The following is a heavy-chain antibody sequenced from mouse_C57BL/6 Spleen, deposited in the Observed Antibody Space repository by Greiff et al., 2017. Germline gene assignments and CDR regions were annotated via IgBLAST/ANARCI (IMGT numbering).Heavy chain of an antibody. CDR3: AGGRYYGSRYVDWYFGV. CDR1: GYTFTSYD. D-gene: IGHD1-1*01. V-gene: IGHV1-85*01. CDR2: IYPRDGST. Sequence: QVQLQQSGPELVKPGASVKLSCKASGYTFTSYDINWVKQRPGQGLEWIGWIYPRDGSTKYNEKFKGKATLTVDTSSSTAYMELHSLTSEDSAVYCCAGGRYYGSRYVDWYFGVWGTGTTVTVSS. J-gene: IGHJ1*03.